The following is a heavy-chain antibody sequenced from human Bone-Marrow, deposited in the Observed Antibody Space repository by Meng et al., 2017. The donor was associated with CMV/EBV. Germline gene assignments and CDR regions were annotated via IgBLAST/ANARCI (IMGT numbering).Heavy chain of an antibody. CDR3: AREVAFVVVPAAISWGWFDP. CDR2: ISAYNGNT. Sequence: ASVKVSCKVSGYTFTSYGISWVRQAPGQGLEWMGWISAYNGNTNYAQKLQGRVTMTTDTSTSTAYMELRSLRSDDTAVYYCAREVAFVVVPAAISWGWFDPWGQGTLVTVSS. V-gene: IGHV1-18*01. J-gene: IGHJ5*02. CDR1: GYTFTSYG. D-gene: IGHD2-2*01.